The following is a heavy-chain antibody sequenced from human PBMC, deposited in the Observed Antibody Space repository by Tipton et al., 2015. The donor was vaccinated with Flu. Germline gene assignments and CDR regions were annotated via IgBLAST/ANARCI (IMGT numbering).Heavy chain of an antibody. J-gene: IGHJ6*02. Sequence: TLSLTCAVYGGSFSGYYWSWIRQPPGKGLEWIGEINHSGSTNYNPSLKSRVTISVDTSKNQFSLKLSSVTAADTAVYYCAREGYTGSHPYYNYYYAMDVWGQGTTVTVSS. CDR3: AREGYTGSHPYYNYYYAMDV. CDR1: GGSFSGYY. V-gene: IGHV4-34*01. D-gene: IGHD1-26*01. CDR2: INHSGST.